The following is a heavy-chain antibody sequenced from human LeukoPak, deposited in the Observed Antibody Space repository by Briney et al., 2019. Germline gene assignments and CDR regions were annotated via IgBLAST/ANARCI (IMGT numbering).Heavy chain of an antibody. CDR1: GFTFDDYG. CDR3: ARYYGSGSLYYFDY. D-gene: IGHD3-10*01. Sequence: PGGSLRLSCAASGFTFDDYGMSWVRQAPGKGLEWVSGINWNGGSTGYADSVKGRFTISRDNAKNSPYLQMNSLRAEDTALYYCARYYGSGSLYYFDYWGQGTLVTVSS. CDR2: INWNGGST. J-gene: IGHJ4*02. V-gene: IGHV3-20*04.